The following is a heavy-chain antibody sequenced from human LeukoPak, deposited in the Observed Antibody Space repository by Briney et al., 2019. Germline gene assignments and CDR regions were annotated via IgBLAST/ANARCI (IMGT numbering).Heavy chain of an antibody. J-gene: IGHJ4*02. D-gene: IGHD3-10*01. V-gene: IGHV3-23*01. Sequence: PGGSLRLSCAASGFTFSSYEMNWVRQAPGKGLEWVSIIFGSGDTTYYADSVKGRFTVSRDNSKNMLYLQMNNLRPEDTATYYCAKRNTMVRGGPCFDYWGQGLMVTVSS. CDR2: IFGSGDTT. CDR3: AKRNTMVRGGPCFDY. CDR1: GFTFSSYE.